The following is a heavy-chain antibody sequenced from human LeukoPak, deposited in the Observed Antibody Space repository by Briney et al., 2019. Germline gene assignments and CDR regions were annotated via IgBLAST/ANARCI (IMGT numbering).Heavy chain of an antibody. V-gene: IGHV4-4*07. D-gene: IGHD3-16*01. CDR3: AGGSLYYYYYYMDV. J-gene: IGHJ6*03. CDR1: GGSISSYY. CDR2: IYTSGST. Sequence: SETLSHTCTVSGGSISSYYWSWIRQPAGKGLEWIGRIYTSGSTNYNPSLKSRVTISVDTSKNQFSLKLSSVTAADTAVYYCAGGSLYYYYYYMDVWGKGTTVTVSS.